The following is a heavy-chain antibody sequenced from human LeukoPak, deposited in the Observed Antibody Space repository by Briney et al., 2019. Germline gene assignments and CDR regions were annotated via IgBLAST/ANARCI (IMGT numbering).Heavy chain of an antibody. D-gene: IGHD5-18*01. CDR3: ARTGYSYGLFDY. J-gene: IGHJ4*02. V-gene: IGHV4-31*03. Sequence: PSETLSLTCTVSGGSISSGGYCWSWIRQHPGKGLEWIGYIYYSGSTYCNPSLKSRVTISVDTSKNQFSLKLSSVTAADTAVYYCARTGYSYGLFDYWGQGTLVTVSS. CDR1: GGSISSGGYC. CDR2: IYYSGST.